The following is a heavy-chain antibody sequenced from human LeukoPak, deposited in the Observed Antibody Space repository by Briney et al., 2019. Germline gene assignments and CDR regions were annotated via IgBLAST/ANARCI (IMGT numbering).Heavy chain of an antibody. V-gene: IGHV1-24*01. CDR3: VTGFTTMAVDYFDY. CDR2: SDPEDGER. Sequence: ASVKVSCKVSGKTLSDLSIHWLRQPPGKGLEWLGGSDPEDGERIYSQMFQGRVTMTEDTSIDTAYMELSSLRSEDTAVYYCVTGFTTMAVDYFDYWGQGTLVTVSP. CDR1: GKTLSDLS. J-gene: IGHJ4*02. D-gene: IGHD5-18*01.